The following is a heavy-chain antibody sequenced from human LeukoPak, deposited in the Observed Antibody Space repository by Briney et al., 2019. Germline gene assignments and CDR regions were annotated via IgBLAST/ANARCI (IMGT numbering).Heavy chain of an antibody. CDR1: GFTFSSYE. V-gene: IGHV3-48*03. CDR2: ISSSGSTM. Sequence: GGSLRLSCAASGFTFSSYEMNWVREAPGKGLEWVSYISSSGSTMYYADSVKGRFTISRDNAKNSLYLQMNSLRAEDTAVYYCARDGSGRVPEMSAPDYWGQGTLVTVSS. J-gene: IGHJ4*02. D-gene: IGHD3-10*01. CDR3: ARDGSGRVPEMSAPDY.